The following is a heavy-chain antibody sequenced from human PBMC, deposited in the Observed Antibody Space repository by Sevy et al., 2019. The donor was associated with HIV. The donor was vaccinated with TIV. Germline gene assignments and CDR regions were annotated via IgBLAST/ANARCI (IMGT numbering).Heavy chain of an antibody. V-gene: IGHV1-2*06. CDR3: AVNYGSGSYYGFDI. CDR1: GYTFTGYY. Sequence: ASVKVSCKASGYTFTGYYMHWVRQAPGQGLEWMGRINPNSGGTNYAQKFQGRVTMTRDTSISTAYMELSSLRSDDTAVYYCAVNYGSGSYYGFDIWGQGTMVTVSS. CDR2: INPNSGGT. J-gene: IGHJ3*02. D-gene: IGHD3-10*01.